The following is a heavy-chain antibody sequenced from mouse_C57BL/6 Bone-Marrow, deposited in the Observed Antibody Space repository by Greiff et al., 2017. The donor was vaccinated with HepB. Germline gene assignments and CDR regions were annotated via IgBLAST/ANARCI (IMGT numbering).Heavy chain of an antibody. CDR1: GFNIKNTY. V-gene: IGHV14-3*01. CDR3: ASGAYYSNYAWYVDV. CDR2: IDPANGNT. D-gene: IGHD2-5*01. J-gene: IGHJ1*03. Sequence: EVQLQQSVAELVRPGASVKLSCTASGFNIKNTYMPWVKQRPEQGLEWIGRIDPANGNTKYAPKFQGKATITADTSSNTAYMQLSSLTSEDTAIYYCASGAYYSNYAWYVDVWGTGTTVTVAS.